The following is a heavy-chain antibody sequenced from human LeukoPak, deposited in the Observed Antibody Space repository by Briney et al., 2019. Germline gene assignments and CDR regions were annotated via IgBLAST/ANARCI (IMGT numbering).Heavy chain of an antibody. CDR2: VYYSGST. CDR3: ARQSPRDDFDR. J-gene: IGHJ3*01. Sequence: PSETLSLTCTVSGGSIGSNCWKWIRQSPGTGLEWIGYVYYSGSTMYNPSLRSRVNISVDTSQNQFSLKLSSVTAADTAVNFCARQSPRDDFDRWRQGTMVTVSS. V-gene: IGHV4-59*08. CDR1: GGSIGSNC.